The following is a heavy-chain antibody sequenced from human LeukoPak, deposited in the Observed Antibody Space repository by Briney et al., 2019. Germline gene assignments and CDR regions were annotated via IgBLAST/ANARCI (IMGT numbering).Heavy chain of an antibody. CDR2: ISGSGGYT. CDR1: GFTFNNYA. D-gene: IGHD1/OR15-1a*01. Sequence: GGSLRLSCAASGFTFNNYAMNWVRQAPGKGLEWVSYISGSGGYTYYTDSVKGRFTISRDNSKSTLYVQMNSLRAEDTAVYYCAIRSNNSAFDIWGQGTMVTVSS. V-gene: IGHV3-23*01. CDR3: AIRSNNSAFDI. J-gene: IGHJ3*02.